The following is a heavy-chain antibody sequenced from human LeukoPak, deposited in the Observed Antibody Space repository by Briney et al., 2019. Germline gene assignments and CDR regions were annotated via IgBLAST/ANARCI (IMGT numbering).Heavy chain of an antibody. CDR1: GFTFSSYS. Sequence: TGGSLRLSCAASGFTFSSYSMNWVRQAPGKGLEWVSSISSSSSYIYYADSVKGRFTISRDNAKNSLYLQMNSLRAEDTAVYYCASRVGGLDGDGYNPFDYWGQGTLVTVSS. CDR2: ISSSSSYI. J-gene: IGHJ4*02. V-gene: IGHV3-21*01. CDR3: ASRVGGLDGDGYNPFDY. D-gene: IGHD5-24*01.